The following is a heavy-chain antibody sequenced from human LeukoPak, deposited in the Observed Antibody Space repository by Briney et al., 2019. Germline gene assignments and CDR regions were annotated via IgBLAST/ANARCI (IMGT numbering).Heavy chain of an antibody. V-gene: IGHV1-18*01. CDR3: ARDLTHRRNYDSSGYQIVPAF. D-gene: IGHD3-22*01. CDR1: GYTFTNYG. Sequence: ASVKVSCKASGYTFTNYGISWVRQAPGQGLEWMGWISTYNGNTNYAQKLQGRVTMTTDTVTSTAYMELRSLRSDDTAVYYCARDLTHRRNYDSSGYQIVPAFWGQGTLVTVSS. J-gene: IGHJ4*02. CDR2: ISTYNGNT.